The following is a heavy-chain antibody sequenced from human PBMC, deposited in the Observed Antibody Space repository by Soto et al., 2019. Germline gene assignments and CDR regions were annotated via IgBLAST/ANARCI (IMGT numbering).Heavy chain of an antibody. V-gene: IGHV2-5*02. Sequence: SGPTLVNPTQTLTLTCTFSGFSLSTSGVGVGWIRQPPGKALEWLALIYWDDDKRYSPSLKSRLTITKDTSKNQVVLTMTNMDPVDTATYYCAHRLWTYYDILTAWGSGDAFDIWGQGTMVTVSS. CDR2: IYWDDDK. D-gene: IGHD3-9*01. CDR3: AHRLWTYYDILTAWGSGDAFDI. CDR1: GFSLSTSGVG. J-gene: IGHJ3*02.